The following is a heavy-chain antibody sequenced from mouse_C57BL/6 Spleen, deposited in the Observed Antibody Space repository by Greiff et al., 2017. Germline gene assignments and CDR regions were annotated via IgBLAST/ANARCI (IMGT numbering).Heavy chain of an antibody. CDR3: ARGSTTVVATRGNYFDY. CDR2: IYPRSGNT. V-gene: IGHV1-81*01. CDR1: GYTFTSYG. J-gene: IGHJ2*01. Sequence: VQLQESGAELARPGASVKLSCKASGYTFTSYGISWVKQRTGQGLEWIGEIYPRSGNTYYNEKFKGKATLTADKSSSTAYMELRSLTSEDSAVYFCARGSTTVVATRGNYFDYWGQGTTLTVSS. D-gene: IGHD1-1*01.